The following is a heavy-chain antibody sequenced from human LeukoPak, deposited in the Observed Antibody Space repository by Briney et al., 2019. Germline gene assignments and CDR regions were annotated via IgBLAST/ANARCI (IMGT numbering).Heavy chain of an antibody. CDR3: ARYCSSTSCSTTFFEENHDDY. V-gene: IGHV4-30-2*01. D-gene: IGHD2-2*01. J-gene: IGHJ4*02. CDR2: IYHSGST. CDR1: GGSISSGGYY. Sequence: SETLSLTCTVSGGSISSGGYYWSWIRQPPGKGLEWIGYIYHSGSTYYNPSLKSRVTISVDRSKSQFSLKLSSVTAADTAVYYCARYCSSTSCSTTFFEENHDDYWGQGTLVTVSS.